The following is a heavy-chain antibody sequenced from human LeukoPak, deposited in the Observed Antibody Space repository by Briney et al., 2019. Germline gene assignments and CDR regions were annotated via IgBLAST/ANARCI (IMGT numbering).Heavy chain of an antibody. CDR2: IYYSGST. J-gene: IGHJ4*02. Sequence: PSQTLSLTCTVSGGSISSGGYYWSWIRQHPGKGLEWIGCIYYSGSTYYNPSLKSRVTISVDTSKNQLSLKLSSVTAADTAVYYCARRPRSYSSSWIDYWGQGTLVTVSS. V-gene: IGHV4-31*03. CDR1: GGSISSGGYY. D-gene: IGHD6-13*01. CDR3: ARRPRSYSSSWIDY.